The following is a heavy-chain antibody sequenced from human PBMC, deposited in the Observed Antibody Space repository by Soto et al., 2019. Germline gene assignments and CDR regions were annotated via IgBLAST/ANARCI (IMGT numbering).Heavy chain of an antibody. CDR1: RFTFGSYA. D-gene: IGHD7-27*01. V-gene: IGHV3-23*01. J-gene: IGHJ4*02. CDR2: FTYSGGGT. Sequence: GGPLRLSFAASRFTFGSYAMAWVRQAAGEGLEWFSVFTYSGGGTLHADSVKGRLTISRDNAENTVYLQMSSLSAEDSAIYYCANSSGESYLGSRVFDFWGQGTRVTVSS. CDR3: ANSSGESYLGSRVFDF.